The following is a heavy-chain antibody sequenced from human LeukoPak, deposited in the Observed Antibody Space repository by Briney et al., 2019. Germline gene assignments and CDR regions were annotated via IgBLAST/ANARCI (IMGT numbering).Heavy chain of an antibody. CDR2: TSYDGINK. D-gene: IGHD5-18*01. CDR1: GFNFNIYG. V-gene: IGHV3-30*03. J-gene: IGHJ6*03. Sequence: PGGSLRLSCAASGFNFNIYGMHWVRQAPGKGPEWVAVTSYDGINKYYADSVKGRFTISRDNSKNTLYLQMNSLRAEDTAVYYCARRVGYSYGYYYYYMDVWGKGTTVTVSS. CDR3: ARRVGYSYGYYYYYMDV.